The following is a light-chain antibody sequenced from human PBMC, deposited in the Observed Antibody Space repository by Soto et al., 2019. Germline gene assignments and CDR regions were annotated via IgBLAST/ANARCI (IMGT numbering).Light chain of an antibody. J-gene: IGLJ1*01. CDR2: DVS. Sequence: QSVLTQPRSVSGSPGQSVTISCTGTSSDVGGYNYVSWYQQHPGKAPKLMIYDVSKRPPGVPDRFSGSKSGNTASLTISGLQAEDEADYYCCSYAGSYTFDVFGTGTKVTV. CDR1: SSDVGGYNY. CDR3: CSYAGSYTFDV. V-gene: IGLV2-11*01.